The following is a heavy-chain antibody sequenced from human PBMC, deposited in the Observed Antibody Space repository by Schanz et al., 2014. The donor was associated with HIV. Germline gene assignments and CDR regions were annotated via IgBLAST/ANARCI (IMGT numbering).Heavy chain of an antibody. CDR3: ATGPGLVGAIDY. J-gene: IGHJ4*02. D-gene: IGHD1-26*01. CDR2: IIPAFGTR. Sequence: VQLVQSGAEVKKPWSSVTVSCKTSGGTFSSFAINWVRQAPGQGLEGMGAIIPAFGTRNYAQRFQGRVTITADDSISTAYMEVSSLRSEDTAVYYCATGPGLVGAIDYWGQGTLVIVSS. V-gene: IGHV1-69*01. CDR1: GGTFSSFA.